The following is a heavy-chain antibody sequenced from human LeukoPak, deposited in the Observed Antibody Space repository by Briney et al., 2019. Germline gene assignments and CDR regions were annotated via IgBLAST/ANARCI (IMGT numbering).Heavy chain of an antibody. D-gene: IGHD1-1*01. CDR1: GFTFSSYA. V-gene: IGHV3-23*01. J-gene: IGHJ4*02. CDR2: ISGSGGST. Sequence: PGGSLRLSCAASGFTFSSYAMSWVRQAPGKGLEWVSAISGSGGSTYYADSVKGRFTISSDNSKNTLYLQMNSLRAEDTAVYYCAKVSGVNWNDRPPTDEFDYWGQGTLVTVSS. CDR3: AKVSGVNWNDRPPTDEFDY.